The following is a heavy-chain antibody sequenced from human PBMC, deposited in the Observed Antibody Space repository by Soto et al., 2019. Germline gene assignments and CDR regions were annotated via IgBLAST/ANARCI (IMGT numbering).Heavy chain of an antibody. Sequence: ASVKVSCKASGYTFSSYGYAWVRQAPGQGLEWMGWISAYNGNTNYAQKLQDRVTMTTDTSTSTAYMELRSLRSDDTAVYYCARADELLWANDYSGQGTLVTVSS. D-gene: IGHD3-10*01. J-gene: IGHJ4*02. CDR2: ISAYNGNT. CDR1: GYTFSSYG. V-gene: IGHV1-18*01. CDR3: ARADELLWANDY.